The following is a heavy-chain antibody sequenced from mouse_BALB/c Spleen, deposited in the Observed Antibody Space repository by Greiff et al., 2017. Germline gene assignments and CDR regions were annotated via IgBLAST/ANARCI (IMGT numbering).Heavy chain of an antibody. D-gene: IGHD2-1*01. J-gene: IGHJ1*01. CDR1: GFSLTSYG. CDR2: IWSGGST. V-gene: IGHV2-2*02. CDR3: ARRNGNYHWYFDV. Sequence: QVQLKESGPGLVQPSQSLSITCTVSGFSLTSYGVHWVRQSPGKGLEWLGVIWSGGSTDYNAAFISRLSISKDNSKSQVFFKMNSLQANDTAIYYCARRNGNYHWYFDVWGAGTTVTVSS.